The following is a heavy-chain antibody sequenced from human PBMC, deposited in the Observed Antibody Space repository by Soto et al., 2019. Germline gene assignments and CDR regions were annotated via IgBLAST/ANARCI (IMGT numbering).Heavy chain of an antibody. Sequence: EVQLVESGGGLVQPGGSLRLSCAASGFTFSSYDMHWVRQATGKGLEWVSAVGTAGDTYYPGCVKGRFTISRENAKNSLYHQMRSWRAGDRAVYYCARASNNYGRYYYYGIDVWGQGTTVTVSS. V-gene: IGHV3-13*04. CDR1: GFTFSSYD. J-gene: IGHJ6*02. CDR2: VGTAGDT. D-gene: IGHD5-18*01. CDR3: ARASNNYGRYYYYGIDV.